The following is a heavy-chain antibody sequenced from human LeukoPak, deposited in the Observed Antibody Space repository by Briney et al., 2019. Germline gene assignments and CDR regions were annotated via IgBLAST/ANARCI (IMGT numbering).Heavy chain of an antibody. CDR2: INAGNGNT. D-gene: IGHD5-12*01. Sequence: ASVKVSCKASGYTFTSYAMHWVRQAPGQRLEWMGWINAGNGNTKYSQKFQGRVTITRDTSASTAYMELSSLRSEDTAVYYCARGPPDSGYDFEGYWYFDLWGRGTLVTVSS. CDR1: GYTFTSYA. J-gene: IGHJ2*01. V-gene: IGHV1-3*01. CDR3: ARGPPDSGYDFEGYWYFDL.